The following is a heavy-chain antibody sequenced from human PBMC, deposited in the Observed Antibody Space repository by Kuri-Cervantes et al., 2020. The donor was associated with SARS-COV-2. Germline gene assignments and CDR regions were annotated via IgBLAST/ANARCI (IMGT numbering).Heavy chain of an antibody. CDR2: INPNSGGT. CDR3: ARGLGGSYYYDAFDI. CDR1: GYTFTGYY. Sequence: ASVKVSCKASGYTFTGYYMHWVRQAPGQGLEWMGWINPNSGGTNYAQKFQSRVTMTRDTSISTAYMELSRLRSDDTAVYYCARGLGGSYYYDAFDIWGQGTMVTVSS. D-gene: IGHD1-26*01. J-gene: IGHJ3*02. V-gene: IGHV1-2*02.